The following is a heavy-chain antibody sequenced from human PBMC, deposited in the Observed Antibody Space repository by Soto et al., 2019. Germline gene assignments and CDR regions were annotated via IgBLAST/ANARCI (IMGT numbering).Heavy chain of an antibody. J-gene: IGHJ4*02. CDR1: GFTFSSYW. D-gene: IGHD3-10*01. V-gene: IGHV3-7*01. CDR2: IKQDGSEK. Sequence: GGSLRLSCAASGFTFSSYWMSWVRQAPGKGLEWVANIKQDGSEKYYVDSVKGRFTISRDNAKNSLYLQMNSLRAEDTAVYYCARVGNPYDDGAGSYSILFDYWGQGTLVIVSS. CDR3: ARVGNPYDDGAGSYSILFDY.